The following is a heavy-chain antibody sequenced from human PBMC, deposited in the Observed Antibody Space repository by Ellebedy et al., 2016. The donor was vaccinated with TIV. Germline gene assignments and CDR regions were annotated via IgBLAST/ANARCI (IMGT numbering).Heavy chain of an antibody. D-gene: IGHD4-17*01. CDR1: GFNFIDNY. Sequence: GESLKISCAASGFNFIDNYMTWIRQAPGKGLEWISYISSSGGSIYYADSVRGRFTISRDNAKNSLSLQMNSLRADDTAVYYCARNLGGWHYGDYTEYYALDVWGQGTTVTVSS. CDR3: ARNLGGWHYGDYTEYYALDV. CDR2: ISSSGGSI. J-gene: IGHJ6*02. V-gene: IGHV3-11*01.